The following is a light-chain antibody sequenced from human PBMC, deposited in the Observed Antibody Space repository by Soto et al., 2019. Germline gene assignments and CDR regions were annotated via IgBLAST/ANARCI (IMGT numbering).Light chain of an antibody. CDR2: GAS. Sequence: EIVLTQSPGTLSLSPGERATLSCRASQSVSSSYLAWYQQQPGQAPRLLISGASSRATGIPDRISGSGSGTDFTLTISRLEPEDFAVYYCQQYVTSPWSFGQGTKVDIK. J-gene: IGKJ1*01. CDR1: QSVSSSY. V-gene: IGKV3-20*01. CDR3: QQYVTSPWS.